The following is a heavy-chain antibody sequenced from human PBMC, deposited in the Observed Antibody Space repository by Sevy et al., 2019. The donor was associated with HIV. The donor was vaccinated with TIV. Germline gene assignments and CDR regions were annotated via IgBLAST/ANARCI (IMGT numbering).Heavy chain of an antibody. CDR2: IIPIFGTA. Sequence: ASVKVSRKASGGTFSNYGIIWVRQAPGQGLEWMGGIIPIFGTANYAQNLQDRVTITADESTSTAYMEVSSLRSEDTAVYYCARTTPDDYNYSYYYGMDVWGQGTTVTVSS. J-gene: IGHJ6*02. CDR1: GGTFSNYG. D-gene: IGHD4-4*01. V-gene: IGHV1-69*13. CDR3: ARTTPDDYNYSYYYGMDV.